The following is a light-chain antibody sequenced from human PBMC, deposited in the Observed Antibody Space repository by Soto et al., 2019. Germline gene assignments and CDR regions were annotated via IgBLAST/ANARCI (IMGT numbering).Light chain of an antibody. CDR1: QSVSSN. CDR2: AAS. J-gene: IGKJ1*01. CDR3: QQYNNWPPWT. Sequence: EIVMTQSPATLSVSPGERATLSCRASQSVSSNLAWYQQKPVQAPRLLIYAASTRATGIPAMFSASGSGTGFTHTISSLQSEDFAVYYCQQYNNWPPWTFSQGTKVEIK. V-gene: IGKV3-15*01.